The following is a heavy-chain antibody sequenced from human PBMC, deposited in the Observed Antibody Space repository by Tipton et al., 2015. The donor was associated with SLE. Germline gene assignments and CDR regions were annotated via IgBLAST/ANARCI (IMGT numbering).Heavy chain of an antibody. V-gene: IGHV4-59*11. J-gene: IGHJ4*02. CDR2: IYYSGST. D-gene: IGHD3-3*01. Sequence: TLSLTCTVSGGSISSHYWSWIRQPPGKGLEWIGYIYYSGSTNYNPSLKSRVTISVDTSKNQFSLKLSSVTAADTAVYYCARYEGDFWSGYYLIYWGQGTLVTVSS. CDR1: GGSISSHY. CDR3: ARYEGDFWSGYYLIY.